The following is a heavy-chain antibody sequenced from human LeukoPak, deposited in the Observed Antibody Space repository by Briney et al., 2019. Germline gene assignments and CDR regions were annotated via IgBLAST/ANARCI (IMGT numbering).Heavy chain of an antibody. CDR2: IYHSGST. CDR1: GGSISSYS. J-gene: IGHJ4*02. Sequence: SETLSLTCTVSGGSISSYSWSWIRQPPGKGLEWIGYIYHSGSTYYNPSLKSRVTISVDRSKNQFSLELSSVTAADTAVYYCARAPNYYDSSGYFFDYWGQGTLVTVSS. V-gene: IGHV4-30-2*01. CDR3: ARAPNYYDSSGYFFDY. D-gene: IGHD3-22*01.